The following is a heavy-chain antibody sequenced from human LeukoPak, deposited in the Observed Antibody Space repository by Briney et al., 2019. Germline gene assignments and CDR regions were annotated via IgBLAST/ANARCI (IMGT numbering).Heavy chain of an antibody. CDR2: INPNSDT. J-gene: IGHJ4*02. Sequence: ASVKVSCKASGYTFTSYGFSWMRQAPGQGLEWMGWINPNSDTNYAQKFQGRVTMTRDTSISTADMELNSLRSDDTGVYYCARDRGGNSFALWGQGTLVTVSS. CDR3: ARDRGGNSFAL. D-gene: IGHD4-23*01. V-gene: IGHV1-2*02. CDR1: GYTFTSYG.